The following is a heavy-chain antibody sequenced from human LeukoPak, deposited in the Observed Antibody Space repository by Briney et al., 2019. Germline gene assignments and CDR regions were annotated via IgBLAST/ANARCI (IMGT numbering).Heavy chain of an antibody. CDR1: GGSFSGYY. CDR2: INHSSNS. V-gene: IGHV4-34*01. Sequence: SGTLSLTCAVSGGSFSGYYWSWMRQPPGKGLEWIGEINHSSNSDYNLSLKSRITISVATSTNQFSLNLSSVTAAATVVYYCARGHRQASYYYSYSMDVWGKGTTVTVSS. CDR3: ARGHRQASYYYSYSMDV. J-gene: IGHJ6*03.